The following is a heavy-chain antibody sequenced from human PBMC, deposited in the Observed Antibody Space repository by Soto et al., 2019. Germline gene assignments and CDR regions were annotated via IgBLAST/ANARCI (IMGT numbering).Heavy chain of an antibody. D-gene: IGHD3-10*01. J-gene: IGHJ4*02. CDR3: ARDRGIIMVRGVTDY. Sequence: QVQLVESGGGVVQPGRSLRLSCAASGFTFSSYGMHWVRQAPGKGLEWVAVIWYDGSNKYYADFVKGRFTISRDNSKNTLYLQMNSLRAEDTAVYYCARDRGIIMVRGVTDYWGQGTLVTVSS. CDR1: GFTFSSYG. CDR2: IWYDGSNK. V-gene: IGHV3-33*01.